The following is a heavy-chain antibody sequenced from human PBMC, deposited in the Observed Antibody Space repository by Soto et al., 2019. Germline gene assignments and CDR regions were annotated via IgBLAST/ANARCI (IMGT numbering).Heavy chain of an antibody. CDR1: GGSISSYY. D-gene: IGHD3-10*01. V-gene: IGHV4-4*07. J-gene: IGHJ5*02. Sequence: PSETLSLTCTGSGGSISSYYRSWIRQPAGKGLEWIGRIYTSGSTNYNPSIKSRVSMSVDTSKNQFSLKLSSVTAADTAVDYCARGRSGNSWFDPWGQGTLVTVSS. CDR2: IYTSGST. CDR3: ARGRSGNSWFDP.